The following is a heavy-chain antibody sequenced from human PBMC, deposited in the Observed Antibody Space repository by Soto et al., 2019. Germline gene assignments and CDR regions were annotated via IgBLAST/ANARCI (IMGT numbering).Heavy chain of an antibody. J-gene: IGHJ6*02. V-gene: IGHV4-59*01. Sequence: KTAETLSLTCSVSGDSISPYYLSWIRQSPGKGLEWIGYINDKGIRNFNPSLKGRVTISLATSKNQVSLMLTSVTAADAAVYFCARARGARGVIKPFYYYGMDVWGQGTTVTVSS. CDR2: INDKGIR. CDR1: GDSISPYY. CDR3: ARARGARGVIKPFYYYGMDV. D-gene: IGHD3-10*01.